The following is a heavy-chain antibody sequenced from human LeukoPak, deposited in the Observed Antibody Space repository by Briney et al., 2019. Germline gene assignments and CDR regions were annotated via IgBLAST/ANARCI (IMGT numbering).Heavy chain of an antibody. V-gene: IGHV3-30*18. CDR1: GFTFSSYG. D-gene: IGHD2-21*02. CDR2: ISYDGSNK. J-gene: IGHJ4*02. Sequence: GGSLRLSCAASGFTFSSYGMHWVRQAPGKGLEWVAVISYDGSNKNYADSVKGRFTSSRDNSKNTLYLQMNSLRAEDRAVYYGAKDNCGGDCSLFDSWGQGTLVTVSS. CDR3: AKDNCGGDCSLFDS.